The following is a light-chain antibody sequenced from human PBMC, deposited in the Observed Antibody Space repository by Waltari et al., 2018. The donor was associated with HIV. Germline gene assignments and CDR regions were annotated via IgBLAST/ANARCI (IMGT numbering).Light chain of an antibody. CDR3: CSYAGSSTPYVV. Sequence: QSALTQPASVSGSPGQSITISCTGTSSDVGSYNLFSWYQQHPGKAPKLMIYEVSKRPSGVSNRFSGSKSGNTASLTISGLQAEDEADYYCCSYAGSSTPYVVFGGGTKLTVL. CDR2: EVS. V-gene: IGLV2-23*02. J-gene: IGLJ2*01. CDR1: SSDVGSYNL.